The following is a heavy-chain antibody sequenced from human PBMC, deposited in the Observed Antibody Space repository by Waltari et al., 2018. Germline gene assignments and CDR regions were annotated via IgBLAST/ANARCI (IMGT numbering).Heavy chain of an antibody. CDR2: INHSGST. J-gene: IGHJ1*01. V-gene: IGHV4-34*01. CDR3: ARGPIVGATEYFQH. D-gene: IGHD1-26*01. CDR1: GGSFSGYY. Sequence: QVQLQQWGAGLLKPSETLSLTCAVYGGSFSGYYWSWIRQPPGKGLEWIGEINHSGSTNYNPSLKSRVTISVDTSKNQFSLKLSSVTAADTAVYYCARGPIVGATEYFQHWGQGTLVTVSS.